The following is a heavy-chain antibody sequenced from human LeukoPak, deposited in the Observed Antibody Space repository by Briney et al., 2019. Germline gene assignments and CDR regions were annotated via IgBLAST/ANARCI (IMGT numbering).Heavy chain of an antibody. V-gene: IGHV4-30-4*08. J-gene: IGHJ4*02. Sequence: PSETLSLTCTVSGDSFRSGDYYWSWIRQPPGKGLEWIGYIYHSGSTYYNPSLESRVTISLDRSKNQFSLNLRSVTAADTAVYYCAREQGIGDPYANYWGQGTLVTVPA. CDR3: AREQGIGDPYANY. D-gene: IGHD3-16*01. CDR2: IYHSGST. CDR1: GDSFRSGDYY.